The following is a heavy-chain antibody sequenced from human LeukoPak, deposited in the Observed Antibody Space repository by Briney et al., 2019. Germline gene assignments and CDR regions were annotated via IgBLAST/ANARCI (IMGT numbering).Heavy chain of an antibody. CDR3: AKEIAAAARSEYFHH. CDR1: GFTFSSYA. D-gene: IGHD6-13*01. V-gene: IGHV3-23*01. Sequence: PGGSLRLSCAASGFTFSSYAMTWVRQAPGKGLEWVSGISGSGGSTYYADSVKGRFTISRDNSKNTVYVQMNSLRAEDTAVYYCAKEIAAAARSEYFHHWGQGTLVIVSS. J-gene: IGHJ1*01. CDR2: ISGSGGST.